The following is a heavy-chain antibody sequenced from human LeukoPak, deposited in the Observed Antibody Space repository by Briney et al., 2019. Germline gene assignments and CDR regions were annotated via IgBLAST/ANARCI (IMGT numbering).Heavy chain of an antibody. D-gene: IGHD3-10*02. CDR1: GFTFSSYW. Sequence: PGGSLRPSCAASGFTFSSYWMTWVRQAPGKGLEWVANSKLDGSEEYYVDSVKGRFTISRDNTQNSLYLQMNSLRAEDTAVYYCARFSGTNYVFEFWGQGVLVTVSS. V-gene: IGHV3-7*01. J-gene: IGHJ4*02. CDR2: SKLDGSEE. CDR3: ARFSGTNYVFEF.